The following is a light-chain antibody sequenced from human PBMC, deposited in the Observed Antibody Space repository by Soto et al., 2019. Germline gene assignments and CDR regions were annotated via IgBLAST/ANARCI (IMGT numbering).Light chain of an antibody. J-gene: IGKJ1*01. CDR2: DAS. CDR3: QQYSKWPT. CDR1: QSISSW. V-gene: IGKV1-5*01. Sequence: DIQLTQSPSTLSASLGDRVTITCRASQSISSWLAWYQQKPGKAPKLLIYDASSLESGVPSRFSGSGSGTEFTLTISSLQPDDFAVYYCQQYSKWPTFGRGTKVDIK.